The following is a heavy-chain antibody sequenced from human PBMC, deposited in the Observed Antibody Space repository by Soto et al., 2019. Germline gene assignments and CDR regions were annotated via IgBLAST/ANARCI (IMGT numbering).Heavy chain of an antibody. V-gene: IGHV1-69*01. Sequence: QVQLVQSGAEVKKPGSSVKVSCKASGGTFSSYAISWVRQAPGQGLEWMGGIIPIFGTANYAQKFQGRVTITADESTSTAYMELRSLRSEDTAVYYCARAGDIVVVPAARAFDYWGQGTLVTVSS. CDR1: GGTFSSYA. CDR3: ARAGDIVVVPAARAFDY. D-gene: IGHD2-2*01. CDR2: IIPIFGTA. J-gene: IGHJ4*02.